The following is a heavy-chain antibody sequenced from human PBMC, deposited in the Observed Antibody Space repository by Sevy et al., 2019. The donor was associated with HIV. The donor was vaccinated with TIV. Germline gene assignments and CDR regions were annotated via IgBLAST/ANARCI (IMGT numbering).Heavy chain of an antibody. CDR2: IKSKTEVGIA. V-gene: IGHV3-15*01. D-gene: IGHD2-15*01. J-gene: IGHJ1*01. CDR1: GFNFSNVW. Sequence: GGALRLSRAASGFNFSNVWMSWLRQAPGKGPEWVAHIKSKTEVGIADYAAPVKGRFTISRDDSKDTLYLQMNSLKTEDTAVYYCSTGGSLFQHWGQGTLVTVSS. CDR3: STGGSLFQH.